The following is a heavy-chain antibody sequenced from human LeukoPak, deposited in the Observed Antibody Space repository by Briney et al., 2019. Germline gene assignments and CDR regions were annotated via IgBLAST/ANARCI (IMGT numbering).Heavy chain of an antibody. CDR1: GGSFSGYY. V-gene: IGHV4-34*01. CDR3: ARGGTYYDFWSGYPSAFDI. Sequence: SETLSLTCAVYGGSFSGYYWSWIRQPPGKGLEWIGEINHSGSTNYNPSLKSRVTISVDTSKNQFSLKLSSVTAADTAVYYCARGGTYYDFWSGYPSAFDIWGQGTMVTVSS. CDR2: INHSGST. J-gene: IGHJ3*02. D-gene: IGHD3-3*01.